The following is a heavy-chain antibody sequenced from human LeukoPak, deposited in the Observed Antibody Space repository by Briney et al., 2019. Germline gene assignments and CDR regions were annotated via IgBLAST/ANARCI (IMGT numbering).Heavy chain of an antibody. Sequence: SETLSLTCSVSGVSFSDYYWTWIRRPPGGRLEWIGHIYYRGSTKYNPSLKNRVTISVDTSKNQVFLTLTSVSTADTAVYYCARAMRWTSGPVELGWFDRWGQGTLVTVSS. CDR1: GVSFSDYY. J-gene: IGHJ5*02. CDR2: IYYRGST. D-gene: IGHD1-1*01. CDR3: ARAMRWTSGPVELGWFDR. V-gene: IGHV4-59*01.